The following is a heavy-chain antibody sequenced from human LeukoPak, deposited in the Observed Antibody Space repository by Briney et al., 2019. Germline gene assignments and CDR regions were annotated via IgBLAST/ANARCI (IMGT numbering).Heavy chain of an antibody. J-gene: IGHJ4*02. CDR3: ARVGRARGNSGAYFDY. CDR1: DGSFSGYY. D-gene: IGHD1-7*01. V-gene: IGHV4-34*01. CDR2: INHSGST. Sequence: SETLSLTCAVYDGSFSGYYWSWIRQPPGKGLEWIGEINHSGSTNYNPSLKSRVTISVDTSKNQFSLKLSSVTAADTAVYYCARVGRARGNSGAYFDYWGQGTLVTVSS.